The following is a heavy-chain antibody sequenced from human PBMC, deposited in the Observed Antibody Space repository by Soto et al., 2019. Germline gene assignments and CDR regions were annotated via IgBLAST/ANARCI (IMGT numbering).Heavy chain of an antibody. CDR1: GGSISSGGYY. Sequence: SETLSLTCTVSGGSISSGGYYWSWIRQHPGKGLEWIGYIYYSGSTYYNPSLKGRVTISVDTSKNQFSLKRSSVTAADTAVYYCAATSTVLLVLSGYWGQGTLVPVSS. V-gene: IGHV4-31*03. CDR2: IYYSGST. J-gene: IGHJ4*02. D-gene: IGHD2-8*02. CDR3: AATSTVLLVLSGY.